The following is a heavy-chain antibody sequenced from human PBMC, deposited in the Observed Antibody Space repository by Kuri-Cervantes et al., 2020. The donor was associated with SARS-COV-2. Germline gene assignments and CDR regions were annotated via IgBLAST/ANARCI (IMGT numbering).Heavy chain of an antibody. D-gene: IGHD3-3*01. V-gene: IGHV4-39*01. J-gene: IGHJ3*02. CDR3: ARARDSSIFGVVIDDAFDI. CDR2: VSYSGSA. CDR1: GGSISNTNYY. Sequence: SETLSLTCTVSGGSISNTNYYWGWIRQPPGKGLEWIGSVSYSGSAYYNPSLKSRVTIFVDTSKNQLSLKLSSVTAADTAVYYCARARDSSIFGVVIDDAFDIWGQGTMVTVSS.